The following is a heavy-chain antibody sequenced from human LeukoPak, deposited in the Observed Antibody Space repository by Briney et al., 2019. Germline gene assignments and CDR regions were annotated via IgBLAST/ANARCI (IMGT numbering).Heavy chain of an antibody. CDR3: ASQGPTGDY. D-gene: IGHD1-1*01. CDR2: ISYDGSNK. V-gene: IGHV3-30*03. Sequence: GGSLRLSCAASGFTFSSYGMHWVRQAPGKGLEWVAVISYDGSNKYYADSVKGRFTISRDNSKNTLYLQMNSLRAEDTAVYYCASQGPTGDYWGQGTLVTVSS. CDR1: GFTFSSYG. J-gene: IGHJ4*02.